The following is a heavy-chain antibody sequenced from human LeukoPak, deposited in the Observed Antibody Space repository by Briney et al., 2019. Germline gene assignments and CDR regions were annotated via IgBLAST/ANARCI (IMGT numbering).Heavy chain of an antibody. CDR1: GFTFSTYG. CDR3: AGRGSGSYFDY. CDR2: ISGSGGST. V-gene: IGHV3-23*01. J-gene: IGHJ4*02. D-gene: IGHD3-10*01. Sequence: PGGSLRLSCTASGFTFSTYGMSWVRQAPGKGLEWVSAISGSGGSTYYADSVKGRFTISRDNSQSTLYLQMNSLRAEDTAVYYCAGRGSGSYFDYWGQGTLVTVSS.